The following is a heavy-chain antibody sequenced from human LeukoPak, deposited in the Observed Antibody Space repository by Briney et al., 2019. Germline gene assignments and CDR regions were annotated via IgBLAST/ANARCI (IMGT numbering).Heavy chain of an antibody. D-gene: IGHD6-6*01. Sequence: GGSLRLSCAASGFTFSSYGMHWVRQAPGKGLEWVAVISYDGSNKYYADSVKGRFTISRDNSKNTLYLQMNSLRAEDTAVYYCAKLFGSSSPFDYWGQGTLVTASS. V-gene: IGHV3-30*18. J-gene: IGHJ4*02. CDR1: GFTFSSYG. CDR3: AKLFGSSSPFDY. CDR2: ISYDGSNK.